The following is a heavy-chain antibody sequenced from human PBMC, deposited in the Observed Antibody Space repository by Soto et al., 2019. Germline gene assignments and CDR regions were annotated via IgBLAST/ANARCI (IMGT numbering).Heavy chain of an antibody. CDR3: ARHVPFLSISEFTYLFDF. CDR1: GYTFTTYW. J-gene: IGHJ4*02. Sequence: PGESLKISCEGSGYTFTTYWIAWVRQMPGKGLEWMGIIYPGDSDTKYSPSFQGQVTMSADKSTNTAYLQWSSLKTSDTAMYYCARHVPFLSISEFTYLFDFWGQGTPVTGSS. D-gene: IGHD2-21*01. V-gene: IGHV5-51*01. CDR2: IYPGDSDT.